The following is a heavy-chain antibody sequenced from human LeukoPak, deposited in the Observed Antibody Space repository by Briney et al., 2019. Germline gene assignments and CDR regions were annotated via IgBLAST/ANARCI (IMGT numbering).Heavy chain of an antibody. V-gene: IGHV3-53*01. D-gene: IGHD3-16*01. CDR1: GFTINDNY. CDR2: IYTDGTT. CDR3: ARATQLWESKHFYYYYYLDV. Sequence: PGGSLRLSCAASGFTINDNYMAWVRQAPGKGLDWVSFIYTDGTTVYADSVKGRFTLSRDDSKNILFLQINSLRAEDTAVYYCARATQLWESKHFYYYYYLDVWGKGTTVTVSS. J-gene: IGHJ6*03.